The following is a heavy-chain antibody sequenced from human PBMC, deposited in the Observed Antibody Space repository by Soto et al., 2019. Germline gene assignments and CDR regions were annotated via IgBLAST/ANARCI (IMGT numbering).Heavy chain of an antibody. Sequence: SETLSLTCTVSGGSISSYYWSWIRQPPGKGLEWIGYIYYSGSTNYNPSLKSRVTISVDTSKNQFSLKLSSVTAADTAVYFCARDIWVGGDYYYYAMDVWGQGTTVTVSS. CDR2: IYYSGST. D-gene: IGHD3-16*01. CDR1: GGSISSYY. V-gene: IGHV4-59*12. J-gene: IGHJ6*02. CDR3: ARDIWVGGDYYYYAMDV.